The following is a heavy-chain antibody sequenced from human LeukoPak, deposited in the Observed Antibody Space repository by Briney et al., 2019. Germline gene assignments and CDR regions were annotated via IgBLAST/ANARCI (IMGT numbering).Heavy chain of an antibody. V-gene: IGHV3-33*01. CDR1: GFILSTHG. J-gene: IGHJ4*02. Sequence: QTGGSLRLSCAASGFILSTHGMHWVRQAPGKGLEWVAGMWYDRSREDYADSVKGRFTISRDMSKNTLNLQMNSLRVEDTAMFYCARDLSFGSLDFRGQGTLVTVSS. CDR3: ARDLSFGSLDF. D-gene: IGHD1-26*01. CDR2: MWYDRSRE.